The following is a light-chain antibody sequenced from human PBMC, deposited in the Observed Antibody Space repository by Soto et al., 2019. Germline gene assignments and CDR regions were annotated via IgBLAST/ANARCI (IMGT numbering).Light chain of an antibody. CDR3: QHLSAVPPS. CDR2: EAF. Sequence: AIQLTQSPCSLSASVGDRITITCRASQALSSGFAWYQQKPGRAPNLLIYEAFNLESGVPSRIRCDRSGTDFTLTISSLQPEDLATYHCQHLSAVPPSFGGGTRVELK. J-gene: IGKJ4*01. V-gene: IGKV1-13*02. CDR1: QALSSG.